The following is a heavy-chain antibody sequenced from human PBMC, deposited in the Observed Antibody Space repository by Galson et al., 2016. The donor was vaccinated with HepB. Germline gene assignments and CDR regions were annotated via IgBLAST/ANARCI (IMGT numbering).Heavy chain of an antibody. D-gene: IGHD4-17*01. CDR1: GFTFTTYT. J-gene: IGHJ4*02. CDR3: ARDHYGDYYFDS. V-gene: IGHV3-21*01. Sequence: SLRLSCAASGFTFTTYTMNWVRQAPGQGLEWVSSISSNSDTYYRDPLKGRFTISRDNGKNTLYLQIHSLRVDDTATYFCARDHYGDYYFDSWGRGTLVAVSS. CDR2: ISSNSDT.